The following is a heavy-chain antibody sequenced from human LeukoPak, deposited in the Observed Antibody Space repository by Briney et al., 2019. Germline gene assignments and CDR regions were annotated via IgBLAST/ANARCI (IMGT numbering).Heavy chain of an antibody. CDR1: GYTFTSYY. CDR2: INPSGGST. J-gene: IGHJ5*02. D-gene: IGHD3-3*01. V-gene: IGHV1-46*01. CDR3: ANMSTYYDFWSGYYWSWFDP. Sequence: ASVKVSCKASGYTFTSYYMHWVRQAPGQGLEWMGIINPSGGSTSYAQKFQGRVTMTRDMSTSTVYMELSSLRSDDTAVYYCANMSTYYDFWSGYYWSWFDPWGQGTLVTVSS.